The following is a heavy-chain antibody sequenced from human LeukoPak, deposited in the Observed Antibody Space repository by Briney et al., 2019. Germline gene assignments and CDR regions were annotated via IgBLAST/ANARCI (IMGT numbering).Heavy chain of an antibody. CDR3: ARDASYSGSYFDY. CDR1: GFTFSSYG. CDR2: IWYDGSNK. V-gene: IGHV3-33*01. Sequence: GGSLRLSCAASGFTFSSYGMHWVRQAPGKGLEWVAVIWYDGSNKYYADSVKGRFTISRDNSKNTLYLQMNSLRAEDTAAYYCARDASYSGSYFDYWGQGTLVTVSS. D-gene: IGHD1-26*01. J-gene: IGHJ4*02.